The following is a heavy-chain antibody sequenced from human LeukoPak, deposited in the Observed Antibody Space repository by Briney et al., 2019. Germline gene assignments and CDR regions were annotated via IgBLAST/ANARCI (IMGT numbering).Heavy chain of an antibody. CDR2: IYDSGIT. J-gene: IGHJ1*01. CDR3: AGRGHRYSRD. D-gene: IGHD2-15*01. CDR1: GDSVSSGY. Sequence: SETLSLTCTVSGDSVSSGYWNWIGQPPGMGLEWSGYIYDSGITDYSPSLKSRLTISVDTSNNQFSLSLSSVTAADTAVYYCAGRGHRYSRDWGQGILVTVSS. V-gene: IGHV4-4*09.